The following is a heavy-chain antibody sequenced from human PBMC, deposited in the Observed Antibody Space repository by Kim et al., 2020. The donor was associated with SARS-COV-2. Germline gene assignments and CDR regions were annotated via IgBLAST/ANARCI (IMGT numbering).Heavy chain of an antibody. CDR3: VKDGEDGYSSADAFDI. D-gene: IGHD2-15*01. Sequence: GGSLRLSCSASGFTFSTYAMHWVRQAPGKGLEYVSAISSNGGTTYYADSVKGRFTISRDNSKNTMYLQMSSLRAEDTAVYYCVKDGEDGYSSADAFDIWGQGTMVTVSS. CDR2: ISSNGGTT. V-gene: IGHV3-64D*09. CDR1: GFTFSTYA. J-gene: IGHJ3*02.